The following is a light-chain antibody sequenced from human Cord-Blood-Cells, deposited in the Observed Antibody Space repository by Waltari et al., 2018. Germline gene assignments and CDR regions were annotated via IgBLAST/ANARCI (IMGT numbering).Light chain of an antibody. CDR2: AAS. J-gene: IGKJ4*01. Sequence: DLPLTQSPSFPSASVGDRVTITCRASQGISSDLACYQQKPGKAPQLLIYAASALQSGVPSRFSGSGSGTEFTLTISSLQPEDFATYYCQQLNSYPLTFGGGTKVEIK. CDR1: QGISSD. CDR3: QQLNSYPLT. V-gene: IGKV1-9*01.